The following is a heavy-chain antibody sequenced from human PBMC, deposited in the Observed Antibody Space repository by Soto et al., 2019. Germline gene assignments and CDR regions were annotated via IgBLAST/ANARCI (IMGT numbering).Heavy chain of an antibody. V-gene: IGHV4-39*01. CDR3: ASRNPGRDGYPTGNYYYYGMDV. CDR1: GGSISSSSYY. D-gene: IGHD1-1*01. J-gene: IGHJ6*02. Sequence: SETLSLTCTVSGGSISSSSYYWGWIRQPPGKGLEWIGSIYYSGSTYYNPSLKSQGTISVDTSKNQFSLKLSSVTAADTAVYYCASRNPGRDGYPTGNYYYYGMDVWGQGTTVTVSS. CDR2: IYYSGST.